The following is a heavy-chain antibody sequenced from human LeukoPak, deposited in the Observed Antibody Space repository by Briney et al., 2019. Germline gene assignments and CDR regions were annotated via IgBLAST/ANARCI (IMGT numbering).Heavy chain of an antibody. J-gene: IGHJ4*02. Sequence: SETLSLTCTVSGGSISSCGYYWSWIRQHPGKGLEWIGYIYYSGSTYYNPSLKSRVTISVDTSKNQFSLKLSSVTAADTAVYYCARNKVTVTTPYFDYWGQGTLVTVSS. CDR3: ARNKVTVTTPYFDY. CDR1: GGSISSCGYY. CDR2: IYYSGST. D-gene: IGHD4-11*01. V-gene: IGHV4-31*03.